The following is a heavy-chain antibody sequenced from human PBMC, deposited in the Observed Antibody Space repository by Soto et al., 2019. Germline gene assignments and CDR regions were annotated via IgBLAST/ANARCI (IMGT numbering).Heavy chain of an antibody. CDR1: GDSVSSNSAA. D-gene: IGHD6-13*01. V-gene: IGHV6-1*01. CDR2: TYYRSKWYN. Sequence: PSQTLSLTCAISGDSVSSNSAAWNWIRQSPSRGLEWLGRTYYRSKWYNDYAVSVKSRITINPDTSKNQFSLQLNSVTPEDTAVYYCARVTAAVGYYYYYGMDVWGQGTTVTVSS. J-gene: IGHJ6*02. CDR3: ARVTAAVGYYYYYGMDV.